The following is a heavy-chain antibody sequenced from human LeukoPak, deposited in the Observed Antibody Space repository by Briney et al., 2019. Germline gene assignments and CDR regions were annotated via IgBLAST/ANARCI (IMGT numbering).Heavy chain of an antibody. CDR1: DDSFNSHY. Sequence: SETLSLTCSVSDDSFNSHYWSWIRQPPQKGLEFIGYAHFRWAAIYDPSLKSRVTIAVDTSKKQLSLRLGSVTAADTAVYFCARLQGGIPYRYYFDYWGQGTLVTVSS. D-gene: IGHD3-16*01. CDR2: AHFRWAA. J-gene: IGHJ4*02. CDR3: ARLQGGIPYRYYFDY. V-gene: IGHV4-59*11.